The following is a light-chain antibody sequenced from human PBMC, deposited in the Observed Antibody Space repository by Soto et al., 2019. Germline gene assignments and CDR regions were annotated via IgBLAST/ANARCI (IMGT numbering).Light chain of an antibody. CDR2: GAS. V-gene: IGKV3-20*01. J-gene: IGKJ3*01. Sequence: IVLTQSPGTLSLSPGERATLSCRASQSVWGTYLAWYQHKPAQAPRLLIYGASNRASGIPDRFSGSGSGTDFTLTISRLEPEDFAVYYCQQYGGSPFTFGPGTKVDIK. CDR3: QQYGGSPFT. CDR1: QSVWGTY.